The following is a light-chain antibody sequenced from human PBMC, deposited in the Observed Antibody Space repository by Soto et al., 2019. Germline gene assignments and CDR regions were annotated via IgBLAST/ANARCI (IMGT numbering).Light chain of an antibody. J-gene: IGKJ4*01. CDR2: DAS. Sequence: EFVLTQSPGTLSFSPGERATLSCRASQTVRNNYLAWYQQKPGQAPRLLIYDASSRATGIPDRFSGGGSGTDFTLTISRLEPEAAAAYYCQQFSRYPLTFGGGIKV. CDR1: QTVRNNY. V-gene: IGKV3-20*01. CDR3: QQFSRYPLT.